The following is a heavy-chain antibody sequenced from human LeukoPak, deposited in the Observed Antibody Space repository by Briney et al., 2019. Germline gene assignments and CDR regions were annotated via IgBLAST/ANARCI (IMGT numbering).Heavy chain of an antibody. CDR2: XXXDDDK. Sequence: SGPTLVKPTQTLTLTCTFSGFSLSTSGVGVXXXXXXXXXALEWLALXXXDDDKRYSPSLKSRLTITKDTSKNQVVLTMTNMDPVDTATYYCAHGSPWFDPWGQGTLVTVSS. CDR1: GFSLSTSGVG. J-gene: IGHJ5*02. V-gene: IGHV2-5*02. CDR3: AHGSPWFDP.